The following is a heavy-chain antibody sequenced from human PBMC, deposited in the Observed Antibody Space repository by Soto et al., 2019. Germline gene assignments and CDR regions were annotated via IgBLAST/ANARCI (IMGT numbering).Heavy chain of an antibody. J-gene: IGHJ6*02. CDR2: IYSGGGT. CDR1: GFTVSSNY. D-gene: IGHD6-6*01. V-gene: IGHV3-53*01. Sequence: EVQLVESGGGLIQPGGSLRLSCAASGFTVSSNYMSWVRQAPGKGLEWVSVIYSGGGTYYADSVKGRFTLSRDSSKNTLYHQMNSLRAEDTAVYYCAGDSSSSPYYYGMDVWGQGTTVTVSS. CDR3: AGDSSSSPYYYGMDV.